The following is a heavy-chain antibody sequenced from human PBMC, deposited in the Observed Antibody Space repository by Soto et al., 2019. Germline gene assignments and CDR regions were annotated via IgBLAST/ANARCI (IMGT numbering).Heavy chain of an antibody. CDR1: GFTFDDYV. V-gene: IGHV3-9*01. CDR2: ISWNSGYI. CDR3: AKGWLRVDWYFDL. D-gene: IGHD5-12*01. Sequence: EVQLVESGGGLVQPGRSLRLSCAASGFTFDDYVMHWVRQAPGKGLEWVSGISWNSGYIGYADSVKGRFTISRDNAKRSLFLQMNSLRTEDTALYYCAKGWLRVDWYFDLWGRGTLVTVSS. J-gene: IGHJ2*01.